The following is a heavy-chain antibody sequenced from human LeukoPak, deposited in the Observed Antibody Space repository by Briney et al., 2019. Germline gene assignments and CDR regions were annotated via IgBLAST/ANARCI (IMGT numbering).Heavy chain of an antibody. CDR1: GFTVSSNY. CDR2: VHSDDST. V-gene: IGHV3-53*05. Sequence: GGSLRLSCAASGFTVSSNYMSWVRQAPGKGLEWVSLVHSDDSTYYADSVKGRFTISRDNSKNTLYLQMNSLRAEDTAVYYCAKETGSRGKRPYIVSWGQGTLVTVSS. CDR3: AKETGSRGKRPYIVS. D-gene: IGHD2-15*01. J-gene: IGHJ4*02.